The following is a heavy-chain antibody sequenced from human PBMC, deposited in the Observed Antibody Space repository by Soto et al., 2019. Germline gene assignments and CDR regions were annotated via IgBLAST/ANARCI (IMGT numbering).Heavy chain of an antibody. CDR2: IYHSGST. Sequence: SSETLSLTCAVSGGSISSSNWWSWVRQPPGKGLEWIGEIYHSGSTNYNPSLKSRVTISVDKSKNQFSLKLSSVTAADTAVYYCARDSLRTIVGATTGAFDIWGQGTMVTVSS. J-gene: IGHJ3*02. CDR3: ARDSLRTIVGATTGAFDI. D-gene: IGHD1-26*01. V-gene: IGHV4-4*02. CDR1: GGSISSSNW.